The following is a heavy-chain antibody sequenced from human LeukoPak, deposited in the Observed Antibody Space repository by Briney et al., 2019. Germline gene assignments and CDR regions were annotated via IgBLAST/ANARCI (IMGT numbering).Heavy chain of an antibody. D-gene: IGHD3-22*01. CDR3: ARDSFPGRYYEGAFDI. CDR1: GYTFTGYY. Sequence: ASVKVSCTASGYTFTGYYMHWVRQAPGQGLEWMGWINPNSGGTNYAQQFQGRLTITRDTSISTAYMELSRLRSDDTAVYYCARDSFPGRYYEGAFDIWGQGTMVTVSS. V-gene: IGHV1-2*02. CDR2: INPNSGGT. J-gene: IGHJ3*02.